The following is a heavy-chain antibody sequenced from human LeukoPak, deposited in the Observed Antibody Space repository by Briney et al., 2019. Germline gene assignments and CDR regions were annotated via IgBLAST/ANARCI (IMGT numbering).Heavy chain of an antibody. CDR2: INPNSGGT. CDR3: ARQVVGPLGDFWSGYYTGMDYYGMDV. V-gene: IGHV1-2*04. CDR1: GYTFTGYY. Sequence: GASVKVSCKASGYTFTGYYMHWVRQAPGQGLEWMGWINPNSGGTNYAQKFQGWVTMTRDTSISTAYMELSRLRSDDTAVYYCARQVVGPLGDFWSGYYTGMDYYGMDVWGQGTTVTVSS. D-gene: IGHD3-3*01. J-gene: IGHJ6*02.